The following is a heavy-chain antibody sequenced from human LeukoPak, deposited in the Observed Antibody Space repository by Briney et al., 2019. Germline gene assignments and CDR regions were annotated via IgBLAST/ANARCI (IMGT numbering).Heavy chain of an antibody. D-gene: IGHD6-13*01. CDR3: ARHRPSSSPFFDY. V-gene: IGHV4-59*08. CDR1: GGSISSYY. CDR2: IYYSGST. Sequence: SETLSLTCTVSGGSISSYYWSWIRQPPGKGLEWIGYIYYSGSTNYNPSLKSRVTISVDTSKNQFSLKLSSVTAADTAVYYCARHRPSSSPFFDYWGQGTLGTVSS. J-gene: IGHJ4*02.